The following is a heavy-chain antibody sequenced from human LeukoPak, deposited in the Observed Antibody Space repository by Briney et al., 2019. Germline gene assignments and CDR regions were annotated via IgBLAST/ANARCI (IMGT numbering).Heavy chain of an antibody. CDR1: GYTFTSYG. CDR2: ISAYNGNT. Sequence: EASVKVSCKASGYTFTSYGISWVRQAPGQGLEWMGWISAYNGNTNYAQKFQGRVTMTEDTSTDTAYMELNSLRSDDTAVYYCATDPGEIVPAAKGPRGDYCYGMDVWGQGTTVTVSS. D-gene: IGHD2-2*01. V-gene: IGHV1-18*01. J-gene: IGHJ6*02. CDR3: ATDPGEIVPAAKGPRGDYCYGMDV.